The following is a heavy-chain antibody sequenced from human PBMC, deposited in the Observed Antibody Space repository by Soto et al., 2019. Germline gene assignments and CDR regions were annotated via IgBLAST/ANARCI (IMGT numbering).Heavy chain of an antibody. CDR3: ARGGVADY. CDR2: IYYSGNT. J-gene: IGHJ4*02. D-gene: IGHD3-10*01. CDR1: GGSISSGGHY. Sequence: QVQLQESGPGLVKPSQTLSLTCTVSGGSISSGGHYWSWIRQHPGKGLEWIGYIYYSGNTYYNPSLKSRVTISVDSSTNQFSLNRRSVTAADTAVYYCARGGVADYWGQGTLVTVSS. V-gene: IGHV4-31*03.